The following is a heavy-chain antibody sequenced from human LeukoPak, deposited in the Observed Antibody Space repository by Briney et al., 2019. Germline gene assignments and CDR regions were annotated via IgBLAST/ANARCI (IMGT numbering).Heavy chain of an antibody. Sequence: PWASVKVSCKASGYTFTNYGISWVRQAPGQGLEWMGWISGYNGNTNYAQKLQGRVTMTTDTSTSTAYMDPRSLRSDDTAVYYCARGVKYYYDSSGYYYDYWGQGTLVTVSS. D-gene: IGHD3-22*01. CDR3: ARGVKYYYDSSGYYYDY. CDR2: ISGYNGNT. CDR1: GYTFTNYG. J-gene: IGHJ4*02. V-gene: IGHV1-18*01.